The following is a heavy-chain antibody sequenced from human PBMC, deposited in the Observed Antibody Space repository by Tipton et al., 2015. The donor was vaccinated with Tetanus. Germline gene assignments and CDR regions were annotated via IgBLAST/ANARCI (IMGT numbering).Heavy chain of an antibody. V-gene: IGHV4-30-4*01. Sequence: TLSLTCTVSGGSISSGGSFWSWIRQHPGKDLEWIGYIYYSGSTYYNPSLKSRVNISVDTSKNQFFLKLISVTAADTALYYCARQGRPSDSWSHYSNWFDPWGQGTLVTVSS. CDR3: ARQGRPSDSWSHYSNWFDP. CDR1: GGSISSGGSF. D-gene: IGHD3-3*01. CDR2: IYYSGST. J-gene: IGHJ5*02.